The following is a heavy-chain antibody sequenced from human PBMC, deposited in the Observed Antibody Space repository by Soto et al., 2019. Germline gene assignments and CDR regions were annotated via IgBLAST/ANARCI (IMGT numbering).Heavy chain of an antibody. CDR2: INAANGDT. Sequence: GASVKVSCKASGYTFTSYGIHWVRQAPGQRLEWMGWINAANGDTKYSPKFQGRVTITRDTSASTAYLELSSLRSEDTAVYYCVRSHVSATGIDGFVPWGQGALVTVVS. J-gene: IGHJ5*02. CDR1: GYTFTSYG. V-gene: IGHV1-3*01. CDR3: VRSHVSATGIDGFVP. D-gene: IGHD6-13*01.